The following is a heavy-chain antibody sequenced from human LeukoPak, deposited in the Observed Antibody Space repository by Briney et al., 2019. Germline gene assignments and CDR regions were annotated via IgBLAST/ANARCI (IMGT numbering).Heavy chain of an antibody. J-gene: IGHJ5*02. D-gene: IGHD3-10*01. V-gene: IGHV1-69*05. Sequence: SVKVSCKASGGTFSSYAISWVRQAPGQGLEWMGGIIPIFGTANYAQKFQGRVMITTDESTSTAYMELSSLRSEDTAVYYCARRLQDPLVRGVNGDNWFDPWGQGTLVTVSS. CDR2: IIPIFGTA. CDR3: ARRLQDPLVRGVNGDNWFDP. CDR1: GGTFSSYA.